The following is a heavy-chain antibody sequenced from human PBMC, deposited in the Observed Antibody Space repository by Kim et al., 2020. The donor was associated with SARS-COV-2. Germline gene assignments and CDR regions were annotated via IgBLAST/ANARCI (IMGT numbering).Heavy chain of an antibody. CDR2: TNEDGTIT. Sequence: GGSLRLSCAASGFTFSRFWMHWVRQVPGKGLVWVSRTNEDGTITNHADSVKGRFTISRDNAANSLFLQMNSLRVEDTAVYFCVSDLAGREGRWGQGTLVTVSS. CDR1: GFTFSRFW. J-gene: IGHJ4*02. V-gene: IGHV3-74*01. D-gene: IGHD6-19*01. CDR3: VSDLAGREGR.